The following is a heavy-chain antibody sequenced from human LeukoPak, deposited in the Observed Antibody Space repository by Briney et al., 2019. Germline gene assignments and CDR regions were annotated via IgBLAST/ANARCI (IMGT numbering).Heavy chain of an antibody. J-gene: IGHJ4*02. D-gene: IGHD6-13*01. V-gene: IGHV3-48*03. Sequence: GRSLRLSCGVSGFTFSNFEMNWVRPAPGKGLEWISYIATSGSTIYYADSVKRRFTISTDNAKNSLYLQMNSLRVEDTAIYYCARETAAINFDYWAREPWSPSPQ. CDR3: ARETAAINFDY. CDR1: GFTFSNFE. CDR2: IATSGSTI.